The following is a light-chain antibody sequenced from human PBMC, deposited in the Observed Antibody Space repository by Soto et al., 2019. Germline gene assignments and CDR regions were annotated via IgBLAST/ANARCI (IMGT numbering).Light chain of an antibody. Sequence: SYELAQPPSVSVATGKTARITCGGDNIGSKSVHWYQQKPGQAPVVVIYYNSDRPSGIPERFSGSNSGNTATLTISSVEAGDEADYHCQVWDSSSDLVVFGGGTKLTVL. J-gene: IGLJ2*01. CDR3: QVWDSSSDLVV. CDR2: YNS. CDR1: NIGSKS. V-gene: IGLV3-21*04.